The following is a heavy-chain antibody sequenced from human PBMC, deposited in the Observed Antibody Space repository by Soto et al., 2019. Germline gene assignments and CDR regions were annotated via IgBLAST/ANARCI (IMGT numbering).Heavy chain of an antibody. J-gene: IGHJ4*02. CDR3: GSINAGGWYYFDY. V-gene: IGHV4-39*01. D-gene: IGHD6-19*01. CDR1: GGSIDNSSYY. CDR2: VYYSGNS. Sequence: QLQLQESGPGLVKPSEPLSLTCAVSGGSIDNSSYYWGWVRQPPGKGLEWIGSVYYSGNSYYSPSLKGRVTMSVDTYRNQFSVNLDAVTAADTAVYYCGSINAGGWYYFDYWGQGILVTVSS.